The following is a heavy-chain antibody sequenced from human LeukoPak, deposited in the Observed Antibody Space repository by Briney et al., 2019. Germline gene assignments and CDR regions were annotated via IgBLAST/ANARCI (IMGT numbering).Heavy chain of an antibody. CDR1: GGSFSGYY. J-gene: IGHJ4*02. CDR2: INHSGST. D-gene: IGHD2-2*01. Sequence: SETLSLTCAVYGGSFSGYYWSWIRQPPGKGLEWIGEINHSGSTNYNPSLKSRVTISVDTSKNQLSLKLSSVTAADTAVYYCARGRLIGAPDERYYLDYWGQGTLVTVSS. CDR3: ARGRLIGAPDERYYLDY. V-gene: IGHV4-34*01.